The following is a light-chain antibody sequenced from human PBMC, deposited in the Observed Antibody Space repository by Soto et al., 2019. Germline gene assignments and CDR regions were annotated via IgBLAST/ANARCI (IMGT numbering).Light chain of an antibody. CDR3: QQYNNWPPWT. J-gene: IGKJ1*01. V-gene: IGKV3-15*01. CDR2: GAS. CDR1: QNIRSN. Sequence: EIVMTQSPGTLSVSPGERATLTCRANQNIRSNLAWHQQKPGQAPKLLIYGASTRATGVPARFSGSGSGTEFTLTISSLQSEDFAVYYCQQYNNWPPWTFGQGTKVESK.